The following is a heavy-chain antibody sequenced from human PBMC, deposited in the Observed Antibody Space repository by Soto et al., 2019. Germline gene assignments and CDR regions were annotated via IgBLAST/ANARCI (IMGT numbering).Heavy chain of an antibody. CDR2: IYWNDDK. CDR3: AHRLPTHYDGSGPFDY. D-gene: IGHD3-22*01. Sequence: SGPTLVNPTQTLTLTCTFSGFSLSTSGVGVGWIRQPPGKALEWLALIYWNDDKRYSPSLKSRLTITKDTSKNQVVLTMTNMDPVDTATYYCAHRLPTHYDGSGPFDYWGQGTLVTVSS. V-gene: IGHV2-5*01. CDR1: GFSLSTSGVG. J-gene: IGHJ4*02.